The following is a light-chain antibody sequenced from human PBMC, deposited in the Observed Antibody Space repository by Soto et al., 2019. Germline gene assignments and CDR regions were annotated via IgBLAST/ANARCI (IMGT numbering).Light chain of an antibody. V-gene: IGKV4-1*01. CDR1: QSVLYSSNNKNY. J-gene: IGKJ3*01. Sequence: DIVMTQSPDSLAVSLGERATINCKSSQSVLYSSNNKNYLAWYQQKPGQPPKLLMYWASTRESGVPDRFSGSGSGTDFTLTISSLQAEDVAVYYCQQYSSTPFTFGPGTKVDIK. CDR3: QQYSSTPFT. CDR2: WAS.